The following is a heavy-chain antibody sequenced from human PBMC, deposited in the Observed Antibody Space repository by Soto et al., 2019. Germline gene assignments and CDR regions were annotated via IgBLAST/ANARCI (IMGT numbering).Heavy chain of an antibody. Sequence: PSETLSLTCAVSGGSISSYYWSWIRQPPGKGLEWIGYIHSAGSTDYNPSLKSRVTISVDTSMNQFSLKLNSVTAADTAVYYCARSGSGSYYNGWFDPWGQGTLVSVSS. CDR3: ARSGSGSYYNGWFDP. V-gene: IGHV4-59*01. CDR2: IHSAGST. CDR1: GGSISSYY. J-gene: IGHJ5*02. D-gene: IGHD3-10*01.